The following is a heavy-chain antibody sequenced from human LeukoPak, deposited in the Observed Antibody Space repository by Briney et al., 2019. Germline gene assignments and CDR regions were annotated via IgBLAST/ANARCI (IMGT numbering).Heavy chain of an antibody. J-gene: IGHJ4*02. CDR2: ISSSGGTT. Sequence: GGSLRLSCAASGFTFSSYAMSWVRQAPGKGLEWVSAISSSGGTTYYTESVKGRFTISRDNSKNTLSLEMSSLRVDDTAVYSCAKARGGFCDRNICYAQRTTDYWGQGTLVTVSS. V-gene: IGHV3-23*01. CDR1: GFTFSSYA. D-gene: IGHD2-2*01. CDR3: AKARGGFCDRNICYAQRTTDY.